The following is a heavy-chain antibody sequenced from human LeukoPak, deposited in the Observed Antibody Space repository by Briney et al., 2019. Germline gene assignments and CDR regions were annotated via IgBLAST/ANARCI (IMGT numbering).Heavy chain of an antibody. J-gene: IGHJ4*02. CDR3: ARVHSSSSWNSYRGGFDY. Sequence: PLETLSLTCAVSGGSISSSNWWSWVRQPPGKGLEWIGEIYHSGSTNYNPSLKSRVTISVDKSKNQFSLKLSSVTAADTAVYYCARVHSSSSWNSYRGGFDYWGQGTLVTVSS. CDR1: GGSISSSNW. CDR2: IYHSGST. V-gene: IGHV4-4*02. D-gene: IGHD6-6*01.